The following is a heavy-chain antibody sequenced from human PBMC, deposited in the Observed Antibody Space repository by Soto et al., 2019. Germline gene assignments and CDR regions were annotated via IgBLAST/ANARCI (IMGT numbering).Heavy chain of an antibody. CDR1: GGTFTTYA. Sequence: QVQMVQSGAEVKKPGSSVRVSCKASGGTFTTYAFSWVRQAPGQGLAWMGGIIPVFGTVDYEQKFRGRVTITADESTSTVYLELSSLTSEDTAIYYCAREPRRAVAGTLRISPHYFVYWGQGTLLTVSS. CDR3: AREPRRAVAGTLRISPHYFVY. CDR2: IIPVFGTV. D-gene: IGHD6-19*01. V-gene: IGHV1-69*01. J-gene: IGHJ4*02.